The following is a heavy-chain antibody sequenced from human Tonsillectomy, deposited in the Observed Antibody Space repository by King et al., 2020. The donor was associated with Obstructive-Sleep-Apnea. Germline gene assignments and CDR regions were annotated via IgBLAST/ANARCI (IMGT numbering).Heavy chain of an antibody. J-gene: IGHJ4*02. Sequence: VQLVESGGGLVRPGGSLRLSCAASGFTFSSDWMTLVRQAPGKGLEWVANIKQDGSGKDYVDSMKGRFTISRDNAKNSLYLQMNSLRAEDTAVYYCATGIGLAYWGQGTLVTVSS. V-gene: IGHV3-7*01. CDR3: ATGIGLAY. CDR2: IKQDGSGK. D-gene: IGHD6-13*01. CDR1: GFTFSSDW.